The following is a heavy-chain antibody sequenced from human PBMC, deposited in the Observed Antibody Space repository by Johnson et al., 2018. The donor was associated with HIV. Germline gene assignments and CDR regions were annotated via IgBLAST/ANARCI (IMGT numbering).Heavy chain of an antibody. J-gene: IGHJ3*02. CDR2: ISYDGSNK. D-gene: IGHD1-26*01. Sequence: VQLVESGGGLVQPGGSLRLSCAASGFTVSSNYMSWVRQAPGKGLEWVSVISYDGSNKYYADSVKGRFTISRDNSKNTQYLQMNNLTIEDSAVYSCAIGEGGTYLPDAFDIWGQGTMVTVSS. CDR3: AIGEGGTYLPDAFDI. V-gene: IGHV3-30*03. CDR1: GFTVSSNY.